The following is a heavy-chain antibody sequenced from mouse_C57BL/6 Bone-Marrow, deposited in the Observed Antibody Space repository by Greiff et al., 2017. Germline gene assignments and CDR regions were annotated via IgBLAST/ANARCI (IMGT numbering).Heavy chain of an antibody. Sequence: VQLQQSGAELVKPGASVKVSCKASGYTFTSYWMHWVKQRPGQGLEWIGRIHPSDSDTNYNQKFKGKATLTLDKSSSPAYMQLSSLTSEDSAVYYWAIGGYSLGWWGQGTTLTVSS. D-gene: IGHD2-3*01. CDR1: GYTFTSYW. V-gene: IGHV1-74*01. CDR2: IHPSDSDT. J-gene: IGHJ2*01. CDR3: AIGGYSLGW.